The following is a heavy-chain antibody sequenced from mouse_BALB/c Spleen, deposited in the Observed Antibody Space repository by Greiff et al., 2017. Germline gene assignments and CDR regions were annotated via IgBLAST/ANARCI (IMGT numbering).Heavy chain of an antibody. J-gene: IGHJ4*01. Sequence: QVQLKESGPGLVAPSQSLSITCTVSGFSLTGYGVNWVRQPPGKGLEWLGMIWGDGSTDYNSALKSRLSISKDNSKSQVFLKMNSLQTSDTSRYYCTRSRNYYAMDYWGQGTSVTVSS. CDR1: GFSLTGYG. CDR3: TRSRNYYAMDY. V-gene: IGHV2-6-7*01. D-gene: IGHD2-1*01. CDR2: IWGDGST.